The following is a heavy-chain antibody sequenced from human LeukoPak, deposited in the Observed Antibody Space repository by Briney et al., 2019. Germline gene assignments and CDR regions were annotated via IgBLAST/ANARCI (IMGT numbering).Heavy chain of an antibody. J-gene: IGHJ4*02. Sequence: GGSLRLSCAASGFTFSNYAMSWVRQAPGKGLEWVSIISDSGGNTYYADSVKGRFTISRDNSKNTLYLQMNSLSADDTAVYYCAKDSRSLAPDWGQGTLVTVSS. V-gene: IGHV3-23*01. CDR2: ISDSGGNT. CDR1: GFTFSNYA. CDR3: AKDSRSLAPD.